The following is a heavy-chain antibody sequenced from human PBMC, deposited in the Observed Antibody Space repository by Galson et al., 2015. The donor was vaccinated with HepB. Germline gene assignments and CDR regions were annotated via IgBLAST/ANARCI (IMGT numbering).Heavy chain of an antibody. CDR1: GFTFSSYG. J-gene: IGHJ4*02. CDR2: ISGSGGST. V-gene: IGHV3-23*01. Sequence: SLRLSCAASGFTFSSYGMSWVRQAPGEGLEGVAAISGSGGSTYYADSVKGRFTISRDNSKNKLYLQMNSLRAEDTAVYYCAKESNDYGDYRVGYWGQGTLVTVSS. CDR3: AKESNDYGDYRVGY. D-gene: IGHD4-17*01.